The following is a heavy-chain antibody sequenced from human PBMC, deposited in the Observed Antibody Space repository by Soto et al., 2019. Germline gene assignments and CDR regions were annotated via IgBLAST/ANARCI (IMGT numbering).Heavy chain of an antibody. J-gene: IGHJ4*02. V-gene: IGHV3-23*01. Sequence: EVQLLDSGRGLVQPGGSLRLSCAASGFTFSNYAMTWVRQGPGKGLEWVSGISGSGGRSYYADSVKGRFTISRDNSKSTLYLQMNSLRAEDTAVYYCAKAYFVWSSEQPYYFDYWGQGTRVTVSS. CDR1: GFTFSNYA. CDR2: ISGSGGRS. CDR3: AKAYFVWSSEQPYYFDY. D-gene: IGHD3-16*01.